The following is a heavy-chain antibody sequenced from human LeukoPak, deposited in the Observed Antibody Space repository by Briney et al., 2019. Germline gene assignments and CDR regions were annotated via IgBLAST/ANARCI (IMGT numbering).Heavy chain of an antibody. CDR1: GFTFSIYW. V-gene: IGHV3-74*01. D-gene: IGHD2-2*01. CDR2: INSDGSST. Sequence: PGGSLRLSCAASGFTFSIYWMHWVRQAPGKGLVWVSRINSDGSSTSYADSVKGRFTISRDNAKNTLYLQMNSLRAEDTAVYYCARGSSSSCWTFDYWGQGTLVTVSS. J-gene: IGHJ4*02. CDR3: ARGSSSSCWTFDY.